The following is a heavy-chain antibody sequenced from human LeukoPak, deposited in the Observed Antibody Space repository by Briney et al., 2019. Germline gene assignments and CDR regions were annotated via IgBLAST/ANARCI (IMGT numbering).Heavy chain of an antibody. V-gene: IGHV3-23*01. D-gene: IGHD6-19*01. CDR1: GFTFSSYA. Sequence: GGSLRLSCAASGFTFSSYAMSWVRQAPGKGLEWVSTLSGSGITTYYEDSVKGRFTISRDNSKNTLYLQMNSLRAEDTAVYYCAKGIYSSGWSYFDYWGHGTLVTVSS. J-gene: IGHJ4*01. CDR2: LSGSGITT. CDR3: AKGIYSSGWSYFDY.